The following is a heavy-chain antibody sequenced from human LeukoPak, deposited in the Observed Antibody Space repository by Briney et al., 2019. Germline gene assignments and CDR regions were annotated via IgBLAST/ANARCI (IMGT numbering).Heavy chain of an antibody. V-gene: IGHV1-69*04. Sequence: SVKVSCKASGGTFSSYAISWVRQAPGQRLEWMGRIIPIFGIANYAQKFQGRVTITADKSTSTAYMELSSLRSEDTAVYYCARKYYYDSSGYSPHAFDIWGQGTMVTVSS. D-gene: IGHD3-22*01. CDR2: IIPIFGIA. J-gene: IGHJ3*02. CDR1: GGTFSSYA. CDR3: ARKYYYDSSGYSPHAFDI.